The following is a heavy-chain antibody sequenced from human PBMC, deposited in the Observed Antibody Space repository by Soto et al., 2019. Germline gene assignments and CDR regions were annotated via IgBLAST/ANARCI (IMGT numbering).Heavy chain of an antibody. CDR3: ARSQGSSTSLEIYYYYYYGMDV. CDR1: GGTFSSYA. V-gene: IGHV1-69*01. Sequence: QVQLVQSGAEVKKPGSSVKVSCKASGGTFSSYAISWVRQAPGQGLEWMGGIIPISGTANYAQKFQGRVTSTADESTSTAYMELSSQRSEDTAVYYCARSQGSSTSLEIYYYYYYGMDVWVQGTTVTVSS. CDR2: IIPISGTA. J-gene: IGHJ6*01. D-gene: IGHD2-2*01.